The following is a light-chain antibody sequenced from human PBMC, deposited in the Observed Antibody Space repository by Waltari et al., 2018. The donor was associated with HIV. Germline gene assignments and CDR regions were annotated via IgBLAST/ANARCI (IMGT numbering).Light chain of an antibody. CDR2: SNN. J-gene: IGLJ2*01. V-gene: IGLV3-19*01. CDR1: SLRDSY. Sequence: SSQLTQDPAVTVALGETVRITCHGDSLRDSYAGWYQPKTGQAPVLVRSSNNDRPSGIPDRFSGSSSGSAASLTITGAQAEDEAEYYCNSRDNRGKHVVFGGGTRLTVL. CDR3: NSRDNRGKHVV.